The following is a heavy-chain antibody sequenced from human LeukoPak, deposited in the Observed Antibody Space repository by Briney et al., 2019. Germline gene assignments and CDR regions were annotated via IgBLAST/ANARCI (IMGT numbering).Heavy chain of an antibody. CDR2: ISSGSISI. J-gene: IGHJ4*02. CDR3: ARDSLNGKTTNY. D-gene: IGHD1-1*01. V-gene: IGHV3-21*01. Sequence: GRSLRLSCAASGFTFSSYGMHWVRQAPGKGLEWVSYISSGSISINYADSVKGRFTISRDNAKNSLYLQMNSLRAEDTAVYYCARDSLNGKTTNYWGQGVLVTVSS. CDR1: GFTFSSYG.